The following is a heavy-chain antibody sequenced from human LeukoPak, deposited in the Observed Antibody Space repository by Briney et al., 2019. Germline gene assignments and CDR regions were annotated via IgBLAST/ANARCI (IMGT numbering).Heavy chain of an antibody. J-gene: IGHJ4*02. Sequence: SETLSLTCTVSGGSISGYYWSWIRQPPGRGLEYIGYIYFTMDTLYSPSLKSRVTISVDMSKNQFSLKLSPVSAADTAVYYCARHDDVPVIRRGFDFWGQGALVTVSS. CDR1: GGSISGYY. CDR3: ARHDDVPVIRRGFDF. CDR2: IYFTMDT. V-gene: IGHV4-59*08. D-gene: IGHD2-21*02.